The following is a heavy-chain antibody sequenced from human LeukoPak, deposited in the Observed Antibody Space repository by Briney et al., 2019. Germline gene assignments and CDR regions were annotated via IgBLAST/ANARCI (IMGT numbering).Heavy chain of an antibody. CDR2: ISGSGGST. CDR3: AKPPYCSSTSCYLSNY. D-gene: IGHD2-2*01. J-gene: IGHJ4*02. V-gene: IGHV3-23*01. Sequence: PGGSLRLSCAASGFTFSSYAMSWVRQAPGKGLEWVSAISGSGGSTYYADSVKGRFTISRDNSKNTLYLQMNSLRAEDTAVYYCAKPPYCSSTSCYLSNYWGQETLVTVSS. CDR1: GFTFSSYA.